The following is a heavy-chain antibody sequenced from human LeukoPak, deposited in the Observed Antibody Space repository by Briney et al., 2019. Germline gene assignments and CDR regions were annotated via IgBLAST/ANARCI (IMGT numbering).Heavy chain of an antibody. V-gene: IGHV4-61*02. D-gene: IGHD6-13*01. CDR1: GGSISSGSYY. CDR3: ARPIAAARDAFDI. CDR2: IYTSGST. Sequence: SETLSLTCTVSGGSISSGSYYWSWIRQPAGKGLEWIGRIYTSGSTNYNPSLKSRVTMSVDTSKNQFSLKLSSVTAADTAVYYCARPIAAARDAFDIWGQGTMVTVSS. J-gene: IGHJ3*02.